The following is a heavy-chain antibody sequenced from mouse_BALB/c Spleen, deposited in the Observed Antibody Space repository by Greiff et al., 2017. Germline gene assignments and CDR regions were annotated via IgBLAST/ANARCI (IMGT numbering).Heavy chain of an antibody. J-gene: IGHJ2*01. CDR2: ISYDGSN. Sequence: EVKVEESGPGLVKPSQSLSLTCSVTGYSITSGYYWNWIRQFPGNKLEWMGYISYDGSNNYNPSLKNRISITRDTSKNQFFLKLNSVTTQDTATYYCARAPLYYDYDGYFDYWGQGTTLTVSS. CDR1: GYSITSGYY. D-gene: IGHD2-4*01. V-gene: IGHV3-6*02. CDR3: ARAPLYYDYDGYFDY.